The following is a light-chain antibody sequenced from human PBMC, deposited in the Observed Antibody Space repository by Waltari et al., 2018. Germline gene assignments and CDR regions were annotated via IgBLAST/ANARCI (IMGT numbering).Light chain of an antibody. J-gene: IGKJ1*01. CDR2: AAS. CDR1: QRVSSY. Sequence: EIVLTQSPATLSLSPGERATLSCRASQRVSSYLAWYQQKPGQAPRLLIYAASTRATGIPARFSGSGSGTDFTLTISSLEPEDFAVYYCQQRSNWPRTFGQGTKVEIK. V-gene: IGKV3-11*01. CDR3: QQRSNWPRT.